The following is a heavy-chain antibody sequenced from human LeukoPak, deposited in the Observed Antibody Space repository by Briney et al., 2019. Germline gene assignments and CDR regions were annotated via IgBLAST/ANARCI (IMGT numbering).Heavy chain of an antibody. CDR2: IIPIFGTA. Sequence: SVKVSCKASGGTFSSYAISWVRQAPGQGLEWMGRIIPIFGTANYAQKFRGRVTITTDESTSTAYMELSSLRSEDTAVYYCARNEEWWSPFDYWGQGTLVTVSS. CDR1: GGTFSSYA. J-gene: IGHJ4*02. D-gene: IGHD2-15*01. V-gene: IGHV1-69*05. CDR3: ARNEEWWSPFDY.